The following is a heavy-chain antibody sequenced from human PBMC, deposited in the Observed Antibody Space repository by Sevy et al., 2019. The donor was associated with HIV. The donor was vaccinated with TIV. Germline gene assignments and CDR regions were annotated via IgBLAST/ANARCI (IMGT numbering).Heavy chain of an antibody. CDR1: GFTFSSYS. CDR3: ARDWARNAFDI. Sequence: GGSLRLSCAASGFTFSSYSMNWVRQAPGKGLEWVSSISSSSSYIYYADSVKGRFTISGDNAKNSLYLQMNSLRAEDTAVYYCARDWARNAFDIWGQGTMVTVSS. D-gene: IGHD3-16*01. J-gene: IGHJ3*02. CDR2: ISSSSSYI. V-gene: IGHV3-21*01.